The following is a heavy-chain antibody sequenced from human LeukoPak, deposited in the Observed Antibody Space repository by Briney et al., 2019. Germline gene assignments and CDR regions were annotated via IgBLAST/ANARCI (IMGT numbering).Heavy chain of an antibody. J-gene: IGHJ4*02. D-gene: IGHD3/OR15-3a*01. CDR1: GYTFTGYY. CDR2: INSNSGDT. V-gene: IGHV1-2*02. CDR3: ARNAFWTGYYEV. Sequence: ASVKVSCKASGYTFTGYYMHWVRQAPGQGLEWMGWINSNSGDTNYAQKFQGRVTMTRDTSITTVYTELSRLRSDETAVFYCARNAFWTGYYEVWGQGTLVTVSS.